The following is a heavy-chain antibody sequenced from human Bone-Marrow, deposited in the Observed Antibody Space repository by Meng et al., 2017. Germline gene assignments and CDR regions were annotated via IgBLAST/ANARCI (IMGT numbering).Heavy chain of an antibody. V-gene: IGHV3-15*01. CDR3: TTDLPFTEGGVITT. CDR1: GGTFRNFW. D-gene: IGHD3-16*02. Sequence: VRLVQSGAKVKKPGGALRLSWVASGGTFRNFWMTWVRQAPGKGLESVGRIKSKVDGGTTDFAAPVKGRFTISRDDAKNTLYLQMNSLKTEDTAVYYCTTDLPFTEGGVITTWGQGTLVTVSS. J-gene: IGHJ5*02. CDR2: IKSKVDGGTT.